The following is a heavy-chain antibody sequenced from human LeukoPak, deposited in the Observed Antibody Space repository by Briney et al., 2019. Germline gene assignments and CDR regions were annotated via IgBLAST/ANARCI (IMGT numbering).Heavy chain of an antibody. Sequence: SETLSLTCTVSGGSISSYYWSWIRQPAGKGLEWIGRIYTSGSTNYNPSLKSRVTMSVDTSKNQFSLKLSSVTAADTAVYYCARDDSSGWYRQAFDIWGQGTMVTVSS. CDR3: ARDDSSGWYRQAFDI. D-gene: IGHD6-19*01. CDR1: GGSISSYY. J-gene: IGHJ3*02. V-gene: IGHV4-4*07. CDR2: IYTSGST.